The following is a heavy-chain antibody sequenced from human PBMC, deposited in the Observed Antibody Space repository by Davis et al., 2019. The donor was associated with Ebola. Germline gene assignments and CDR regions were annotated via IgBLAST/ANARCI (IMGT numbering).Heavy chain of an antibody. CDR1: GFTFSSYS. CDR3: ARDLYYYDSSGYSYYFDY. Sequence: GESLKISCAASGFTFSSYSMNWVRQAPGKGLEWVSSISSSSSYIYYADSVKGRFTISRDNAKNSLYLQMNSLRAEDTAVYYCARDLYYYDSSGYSYYFDYWGQGTLVTVSS. CDR2: ISSSSSYI. V-gene: IGHV3-21*01. D-gene: IGHD3-22*01. J-gene: IGHJ4*02.